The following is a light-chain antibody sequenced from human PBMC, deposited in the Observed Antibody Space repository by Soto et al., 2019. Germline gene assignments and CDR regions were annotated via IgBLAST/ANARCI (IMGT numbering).Light chain of an antibody. CDR3: QQYGSSPPSST. CDR1: QRVSSGY. CDR2: GVS. Sequence: EIVLTQSPGTLSLSPGERATLSCRASQRVSSGYLAWYQQKPGQAPRLLIYGVSNRATDIPDRFSGRGSGTDFTLTISRLEPEDFAVYYCQQYGSSPPSSTFGQGTRLEI. V-gene: IGKV3-20*01. J-gene: IGKJ5*01.